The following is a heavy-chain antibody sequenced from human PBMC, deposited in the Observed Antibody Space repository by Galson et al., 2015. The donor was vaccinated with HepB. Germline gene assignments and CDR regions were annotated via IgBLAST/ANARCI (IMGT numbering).Heavy chain of an antibody. CDR3: ARDRVCSGHVGCLDY. V-gene: IGHV1-46*01. Sequence: SVKVSCKASGYTFTSYYMHWVRQAPGQGLEWMGIINPSGGSTSYAQKFQGRVTMTRDTSTSTVYMELSSLRSEDTAVYYCARDRVCSGHVGCLDYWGQGTLVTVSS. CDR2: INPSGGST. J-gene: IGHJ4*02. D-gene: IGHD2-15*01. CDR1: GYTFTSYY.